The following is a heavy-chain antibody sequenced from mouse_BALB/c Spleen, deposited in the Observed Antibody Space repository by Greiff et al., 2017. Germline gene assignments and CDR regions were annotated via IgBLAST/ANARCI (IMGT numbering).Heavy chain of an antibody. CDR2: IYPGDGDT. D-gene: IGHD1-1*01. Sequence: QVQLQQSGAELARPGASVKLSCKASGYTFTSYWMQWVKQRPGQGLEWIGAIYPGDGDTRYTQKFKGKATLTADKSSSTAYMQLSSLASEDSAVYYCAIEEFITTDFDYWGQGTTLTVSS. V-gene: IGHV1-87*01. J-gene: IGHJ2*01. CDR3: AIEEFITTDFDY. CDR1: GYTFTSYW.